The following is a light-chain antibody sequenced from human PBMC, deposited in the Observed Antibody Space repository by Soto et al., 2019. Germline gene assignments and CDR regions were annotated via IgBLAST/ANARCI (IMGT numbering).Light chain of an antibody. CDR1: QSVSSI. V-gene: IGKV3D-15*01. J-gene: IGKJ1*01. CDR3: QQYDNSVWT. Sequence: EISMTQSPATLSVSPGERATLSFKASQSVSSILAWFQQKPGQAPRLLIYGASRRATGIPDRFSGSGSGTDFTLTISRLEPEDLAVYYCQQYDNSVWTFGQGTKVDI. CDR2: GAS.